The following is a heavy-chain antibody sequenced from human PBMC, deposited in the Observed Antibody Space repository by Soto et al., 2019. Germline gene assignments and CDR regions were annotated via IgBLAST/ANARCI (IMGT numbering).Heavy chain of an antibody. CDR1: GFTFDDYA. CDR3: AKARGPRYSYGYFDY. CDR2: ISWNSGSI. Sequence: EVQLVESGGGLVQPGRSLRLSCAASGFTFDDYAMHWVRQAPGKGLEWVSGISWNSGSIGYADSVKGRFTISRDNAKNSLYLQMDCLRAEDTALYYCAKARGPRYSYGYFDYWGQGTLVTVSS. D-gene: IGHD5-18*01. J-gene: IGHJ4*02. V-gene: IGHV3-9*01.